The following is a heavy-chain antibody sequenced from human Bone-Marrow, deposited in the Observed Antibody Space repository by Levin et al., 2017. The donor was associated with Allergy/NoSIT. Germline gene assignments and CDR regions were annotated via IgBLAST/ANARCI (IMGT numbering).Heavy chain of an antibody. J-gene: IGHJ4*02. CDR1: GFTFSNFG. V-gene: IGHV3-23*01. D-gene: IGHD2-15*01. CDR3: ARGGGQVRRLGHIFDR. Sequence: GGSLRLSCVGSGFTFSNFGMGWVRQAPGKGLEWVSSISGGSYSKVSADSVQGRFTISRDDSRNTLFLYMSGLRAEDTATCYCARGGGQVRRLGHIFDRWGQGTLVAVSS. CDR2: ISGGSYSK.